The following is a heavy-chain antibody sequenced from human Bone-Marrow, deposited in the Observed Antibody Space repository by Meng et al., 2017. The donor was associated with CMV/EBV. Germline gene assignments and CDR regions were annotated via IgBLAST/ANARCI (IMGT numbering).Heavy chain of an antibody. CDR1: GFTFTSYW. CDR3: ARVVPGQLALVDY. Sequence: GESLKISCAASGFTFTSYWMHWVRQAPGKGLVWVSRINSDGRSTNYADSVKGRFTISRDNAKNSLYLQMNSLRAEDTAVYYCARVVPGQLALVDYWGQGTLVTVSS. J-gene: IGHJ4*02. D-gene: IGHD1-1*01. CDR2: INSDGRST. V-gene: IGHV3-74*01.